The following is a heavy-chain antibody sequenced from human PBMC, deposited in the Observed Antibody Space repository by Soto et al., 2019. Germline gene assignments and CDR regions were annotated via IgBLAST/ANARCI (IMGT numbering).Heavy chain of an antibody. D-gene: IGHD3-10*01. CDR2: ISGYNGNT. Sequence: QVQLVQSGAEVKKPGASVRVSCKASGYTFSSYGITWVRQGPGQGLEWMGWISGYNGNTEYAQSLQGRVTMTIDTSTSTAYMDLTSLRSEDTAIYYCARVYGSGSYSPAQYWGQGTLVNVSS. J-gene: IGHJ4*02. CDR3: ARVYGSGSYSPAQY. CDR1: GYTFSSYG. V-gene: IGHV1-18*01.